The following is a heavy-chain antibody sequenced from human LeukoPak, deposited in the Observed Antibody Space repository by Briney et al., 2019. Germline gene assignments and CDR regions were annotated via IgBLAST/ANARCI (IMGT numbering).Heavy chain of an antibody. CDR3: AKAAMIVVVITTGIDY. D-gene: IGHD3-22*01. J-gene: IGHJ4*02. CDR1: GFTFSSYA. CDR2: ISGSGDST. V-gene: IGHV3-23*01. Sequence: GSLRLSCAASGFTFSSYAMSWVRQAPGKGLEWVSVISGSGDSTYYADSVKGQFTISRDNSKNTLYLQMNSLRAEDTAVYYCAKAAMIVVVITTGIDYWGQGTLVTVSS.